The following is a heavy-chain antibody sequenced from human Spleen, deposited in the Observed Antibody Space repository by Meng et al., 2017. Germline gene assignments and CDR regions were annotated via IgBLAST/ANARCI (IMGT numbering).Heavy chain of an antibody. Sequence: VQLQRSGPGPVKPSGTLSLTCAVSGASISSDNWWSWVRQPPGKGLEWIGEIYHSGSTNYNPSLKSRITISVDKPKNQFSLTLSSVTAADTAVYYCTKNDFYCLGYWGQGTLVTVSS. J-gene: IGHJ4*02. V-gene: IGHV4-4*02. CDR2: IYHSGST. CDR1: GASISSDNW. CDR3: TKNDFYCLGY. D-gene: IGHD2-21*01.